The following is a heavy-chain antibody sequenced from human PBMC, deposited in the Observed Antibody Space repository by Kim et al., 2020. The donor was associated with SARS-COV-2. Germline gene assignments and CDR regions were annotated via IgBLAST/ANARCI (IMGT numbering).Heavy chain of an antibody. CDR2: IRYSGTT. Sequence: SETLSLTCDVSGASISSGSYYWGWIRQPPGKGLEWIGHIRYSGTTYYNPSLKSRVTMSVDTSKNQFSLNLKSVTAADTAVYYCVRLGGDWYCPPGSWGQG. J-gene: IGHJ1*01. D-gene: IGHD2-21*02. CDR1: GASISSGSYY. CDR3: VRLGGDWYCPPGS. V-gene: IGHV4-39*01.